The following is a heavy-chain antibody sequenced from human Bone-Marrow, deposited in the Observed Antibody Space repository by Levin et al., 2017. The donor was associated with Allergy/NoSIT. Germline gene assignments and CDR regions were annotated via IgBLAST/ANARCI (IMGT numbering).Heavy chain of an antibody. CDR1: GFSFNSFT. CDR3: ARLSGAFRLDY. CDR2: ISSSSRQV. V-gene: IGHV3-21*01. D-gene: IGHD1-26*01. J-gene: IGHJ4*02. Sequence: HGESLKISCAASGFSFNSFTMNWVRQAPGKGLEWVSYISSSSRQVYYGESLKGRFTISRDNAGNSVYLQMNSLRAEDTAVYYCARLSGAFRLDYWGQGILVTVSS.